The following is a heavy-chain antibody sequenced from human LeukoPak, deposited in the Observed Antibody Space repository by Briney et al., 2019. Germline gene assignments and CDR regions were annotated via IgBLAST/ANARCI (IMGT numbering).Heavy chain of an antibody. Sequence: GGSLRLSCAASGFTFSSYSMNWVRQAPGKGLEWVSSISSSSSYIYYADSVKGRFTISRDNAKNSLYLQMNSLRAEDTAVYYCAKDMGTISESFWYFHLWGRGAPVTVSS. D-gene: IGHD7-27*01. CDR1: GFTFSSYS. J-gene: IGHJ2*01. V-gene: IGHV3-21*01. CDR2: ISSSSSYI. CDR3: AKDMGTISESFWYFHL.